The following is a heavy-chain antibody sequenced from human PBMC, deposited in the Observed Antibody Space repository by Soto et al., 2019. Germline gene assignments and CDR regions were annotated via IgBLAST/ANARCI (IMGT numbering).Heavy chain of an antibody. V-gene: IGHV3-30*04. CDR1: GFTFNSLS. CDR3: AREPYGDSPYFDY. J-gene: IGHJ4*02. CDR2: ISHDGRVT. Sequence: QVQLVESGGGMVQPGTSLRLSCAASGFTFNSLSLHWVRQRPDKGLEWVAVISHDGRVTFYADFVKGRFTVSRDNSKNTIYLQVTSLRAEDTAVYYCAREPYGDSPYFDYWGQGTLVTVSS. D-gene: IGHD2-21*02.